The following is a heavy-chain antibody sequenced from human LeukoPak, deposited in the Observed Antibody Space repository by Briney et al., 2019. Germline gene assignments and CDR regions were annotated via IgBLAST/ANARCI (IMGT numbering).Heavy chain of an antibody. J-gene: IGHJ3*02. D-gene: IGHD3-22*01. Sequence: ASVRVSCKASGYTFTGYYMHWVRQAPGQGLEWMGWINPNSGGTNYAQKFQGRVTMTRDTSISTAYMELSRLRSDDTAVYYCARRGYYYDSSGYSDAFDIWGQGTMVTVSS. CDR2: INPNSGGT. V-gene: IGHV1-2*02. CDR3: ARRGYYYDSSGYSDAFDI. CDR1: GYTFTGYY.